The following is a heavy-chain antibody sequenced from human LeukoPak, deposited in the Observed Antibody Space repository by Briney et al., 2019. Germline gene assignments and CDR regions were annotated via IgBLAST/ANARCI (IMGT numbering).Heavy chain of an antibody. D-gene: IGHD1-26*01. Sequence: SETLSLTCTVSGGSISSYYWSWIRQPAGKGLEWIGRIYTSGSTNYNPSLKSRVTMSVDTSKNQFSLKLSSVTAADTAVYYCARDRYSGSWTAYYYYYMDVWGKGTTVTISS. V-gene: IGHV4-4*07. CDR3: ARDRYSGSWTAYYYYYMDV. CDR2: IYTSGST. J-gene: IGHJ6*03. CDR1: GGSISSYY.